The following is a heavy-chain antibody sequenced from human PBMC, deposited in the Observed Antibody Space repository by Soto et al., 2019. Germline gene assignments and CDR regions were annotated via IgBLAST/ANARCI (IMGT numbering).Heavy chain of an antibody. Sequence: DLVESGGGLAEPGGALRLSCTDSGFTFSSHTMNWVRQAPGKGLEWVSSISATGSDIYYGDSVMGRFTISRDNAKNSLYLQLNNLRVEDTAVYYCARGYDVVRVPVAIRVGYFDHWGQGTVVTVSS. J-gene: IGHJ4*02. D-gene: IGHD3-16*01. CDR2: ISATGSDI. CDR3: ARGYDVVRVPVAIRVGYFDH. CDR1: GFTFSSHT. V-gene: IGHV3-21*01.